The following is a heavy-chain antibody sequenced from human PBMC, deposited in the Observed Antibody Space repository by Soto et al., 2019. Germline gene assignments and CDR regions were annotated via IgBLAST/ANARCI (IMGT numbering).Heavy chain of an antibody. CDR1: GFTFSTYT. V-gene: IGHV3-23*01. CDR3: AKARCSTANCYVPEY. Sequence: DVQLLESGGGLVQPGGSLRLSCVASGFTFSTYTMSWVRQAPGKGLEWVSVISGSAGSSGPSYADSVQGRFSISRDNARNTVYLQMKSLRGEDTAMYYCAKARCSTANCYVPEYWGQGTRVTVST. J-gene: IGHJ4*02. D-gene: IGHD2-2*01. CDR2: ISGSAGSSGP.